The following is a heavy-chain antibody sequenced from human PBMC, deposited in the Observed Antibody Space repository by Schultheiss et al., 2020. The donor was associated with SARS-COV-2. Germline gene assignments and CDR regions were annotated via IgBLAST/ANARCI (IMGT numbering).Heavy chain of an antibody. CDR2: IWYDGSNK. D-gene: IGHD1-26*01. CDR1: GFTFSSYW. V-gene: IGHV3-33*08. Sequence: GGSLRLSCAASGFTFSSYWMHWVRQAPGKGLEWVAVIWYDGSNKYYADSVKGRFTISRDNSKNTLYLQMNSLRAEDTAVYYCARDADHLVGATNSLFDYWGQGTLVTVSS. CDR3: ARDADHLVGATNSLFDY. J-gene: IGHJ4*02.